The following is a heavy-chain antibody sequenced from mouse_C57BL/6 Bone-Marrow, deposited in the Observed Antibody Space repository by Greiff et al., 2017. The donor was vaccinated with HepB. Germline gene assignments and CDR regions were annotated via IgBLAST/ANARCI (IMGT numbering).Heavy chain of an antibody. CDR1: GFNIKDDY. CDR2: IDPENGDT. D-gene: IGHD3-2*02. CDR3: TTGSSGYQYYFDY. J-gene: IGHJ2*01. Sequence: EVQLQESGAELVRPGASVKLSCTASGFNIKDDYMHWVKQRPEQGLEWIGWIDPENGDTEYASKFQGKATITADTSSTTAYLQLSSLTSEDTAVYYCTTGSSGYQYYFDYWGQGTTLTVSS. V-gene: IGHV14-4*01.